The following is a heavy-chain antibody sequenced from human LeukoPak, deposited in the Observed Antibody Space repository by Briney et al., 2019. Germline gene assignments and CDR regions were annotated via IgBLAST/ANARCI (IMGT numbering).Heavy chain of an antibody. CDR3: AKDISNWNSRHFDY. V-gene: IGHV3-43*02. CDR2: INANGGNT. J-gene: IGHJ4*02. Sequence: PGGSLRLSCVASGFTFDDYAMHWVRHAPGKGLEWVSLINANGGNTYYVDSVKGRFTISKDNNKNSLYLQMNSLSTEDTALYYCAKDISNWNSRHFDYWGQGTLVTVSS. D-gene: IGHD1-7*01. CDR1: GFTFDDYA.